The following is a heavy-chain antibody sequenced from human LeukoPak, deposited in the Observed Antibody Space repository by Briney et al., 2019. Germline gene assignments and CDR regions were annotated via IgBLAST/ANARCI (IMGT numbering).Heavy chain of an antibody. Sequence: GASVKVSCKASGYTFTGYYMHWVRQAPGQGLEWMGWINPNSGGTNYAQKFQGRVTMTRDTSISTAYMELSRLRSDDTAVYYCARRYYYDSSGPYYYYMDVWGKGTTVTVSS. CDR2: INPNSGGT. D-gene: IGHD3-22*01. V-gene: IGHV1-2*02. J-gene: IGHJ6*03. CDR1: GYTFTGYY. CDR3: ARRYYYDSSGPYYYYMDV.